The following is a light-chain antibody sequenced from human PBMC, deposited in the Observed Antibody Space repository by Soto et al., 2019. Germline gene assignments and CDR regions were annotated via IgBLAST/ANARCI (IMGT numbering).Light chain of an antibody. CDR3: QQYYSIPHT. V-gene: IGKV4-1*01. J-gene: IGKJ2*01. CDR1: QSVVYSSNNKNY. CDR2: WAS. Sequence: DIVMTQSPASLAVSLGERATINCKSSQSVVYSSNNKNYLTWYQQKPGQPPRLLISWASTRESGVPDRFRGSGSGTEFTLTISTVQAEDVAVYYCQQYYSIPHTFGQGTKVEIK.